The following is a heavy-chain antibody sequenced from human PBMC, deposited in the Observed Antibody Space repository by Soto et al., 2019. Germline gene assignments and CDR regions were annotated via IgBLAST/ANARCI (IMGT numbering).Heavy chain of an antibody. CDR3: ASGPSYLFYYYYYGMDV. Sequence: QVQLVQSGAEVKKPGASVKVSCKASGYTFTSYGISWVRQAPGQGLEWMGWISAYNGNTNYAQKHQGRVTMTTDTSTSTAYMELRSLRSDDTAVYYCASGPSYLFYYYYYGMDVWGQGTTVTVSS. CDR2: ISAYNGNT. D-gene: IGHD3-16*02. V-gene: IGHV1-18*01. CDR1: GYTFTSYG. J-gene: IGHJ6*02.